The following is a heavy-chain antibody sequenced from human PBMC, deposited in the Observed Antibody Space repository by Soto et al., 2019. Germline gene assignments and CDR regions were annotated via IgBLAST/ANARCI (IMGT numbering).Heavy chain of an antibody. Sequence: LETLSLTCAVSGDSITSNSYFWAWIRQPPGKGLEWIGSIYYSGTTYYNPSLKSRVTISVDRSKNQFSLKLSSVTAADTAVYYCARHFSVDYFDYWGQRALVTVSS. CDR1: GDSITSNSYF. J-gene: IGHJ4*02. V-gene: IGHV4-39*01. CDR2: IYYSGTT. CDR3: ARHFSVDYFDY.